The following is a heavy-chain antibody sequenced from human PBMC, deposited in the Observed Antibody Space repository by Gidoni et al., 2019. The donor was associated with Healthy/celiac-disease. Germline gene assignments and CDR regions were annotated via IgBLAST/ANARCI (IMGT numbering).Heavy chain of an antibody. V-gene: IGHV3-23*01. Sequence: EVQLLESGGGLVQPGGSLRLSWAASGLHFSSYAMSWGGQAPGKGLVGVAAIMGSGGSTYYADSVKVRFTISRDNSKNTLYLQMNRLRAEDTAVYYCANGGLEMATIHYWGQGTLVTVSS. D-gene: IGHD5-12*01. CDR3: ANGGLEMATIHY. J-gene: IGHJ4*02. CDR1: GLHFSSYA. CDR2: IMGSGGST.